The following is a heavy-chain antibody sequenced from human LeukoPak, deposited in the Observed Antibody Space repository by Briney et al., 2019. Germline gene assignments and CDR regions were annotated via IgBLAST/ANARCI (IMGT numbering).Heavy chain of an antibody. Sequence: GGSLRLSCAASGFTFSSYSMNWVRQAPGKGLELVSSIGSSSSYIYYADSVKGRFTISRDNAKNSLYLQMNSLRAEDTAVYYCAREHAVVVAATQMDAFDIWGQGTMVTVSS. V-gene: IGHV3-21*01. J-gene: IGHJ3*02. CDR3: AREHAVVVAATQMDAFDI. D-gene: IGHD2-15*01. CDR2: IGSSSSYI. CDR1: GFTFSSYS.